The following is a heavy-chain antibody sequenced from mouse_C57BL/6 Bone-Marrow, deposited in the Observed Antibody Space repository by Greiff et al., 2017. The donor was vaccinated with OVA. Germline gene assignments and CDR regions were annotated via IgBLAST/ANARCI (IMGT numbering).Heavy chain of an antibody. CDR1: GYSITSGYY. CDR3: VQGLGSYFDY. Sequence: ESGPGLVKPSQSLSLTCSVTGYSITSGYYWNWIRQFPGNKLEWMGYISYDGSNNYNPSLKNRISITRDTSNNQVFLKLNSVTTEDQATYYCVQGLGSYFDYWGQGPTLTVSS. J-gene: IGHJ2*01. D-gene: IGHD2-4*01. CDR2: ISYDGSN. V-gene: IGHV3-6*01.